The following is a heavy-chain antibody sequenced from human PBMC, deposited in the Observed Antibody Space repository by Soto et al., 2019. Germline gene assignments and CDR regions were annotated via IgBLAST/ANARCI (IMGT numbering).Heavy chain of an antibody. CDR3: TRANWYSEY. V-gene: IGHV4-59*11. D-gene: IGHD7-27*01. Sequence: QVQLQESGPGLVKPSETLSLTCTISGGSISNHYWSWIRQPPGKGLEWIGYIYYNGNTNYNPPLKSRVTMSVDTSKNQISLKLSSVTAADTAVYYCTRANWYSEYWRQGTLVTVSS. CDR2: IYYNGNT. J-gene: IGHJ4*02. CDR1: GGSISNHY.